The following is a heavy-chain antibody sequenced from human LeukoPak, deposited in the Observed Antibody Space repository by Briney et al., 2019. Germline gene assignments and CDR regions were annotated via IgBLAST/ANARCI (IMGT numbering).Heavy chain of an antibody. J-gene: IGHJ3*02. D-gene: IGHD3-9*01. Sequence: SVKVSCKASGGTFSSYAISWVRQAPGQGLEWMGGIIPIFGTANYAQKFQGRVTITADKSTSTAYMELSSLRSEDTAVYYCARDLDWARSSAFGIWGQGTMVTVSS. V-gene: IGHV1-69*06. CDR1: GGTFSSYA. CDR3: ARDLDWARSSAFGI. CDR2: IIPIFGTA.